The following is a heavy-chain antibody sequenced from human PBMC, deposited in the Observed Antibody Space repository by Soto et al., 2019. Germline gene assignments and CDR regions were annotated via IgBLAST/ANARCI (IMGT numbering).Heavy chain of an antibody. J-gene: IGHJ4*02. CDR2: IYHSGST. D-gene: IGHD2-15*01. V-gene: IGHV4-34*02. CDR1: GGSLSNYY. Sequence: QVQLQQWGAGLLKPSETLSLTCAVSGGSLSNYYWSWIRQPPGKGLEWIGEIYHSGSTNYNPSLKSRVTISVATSKNQFYLLLRSVTAADTAVYYFATSKIYCFLSGGSHHVPPGFWGQGTLVTVSS. CDR3: ATSKIYCFLSGGSHHVPPGF.